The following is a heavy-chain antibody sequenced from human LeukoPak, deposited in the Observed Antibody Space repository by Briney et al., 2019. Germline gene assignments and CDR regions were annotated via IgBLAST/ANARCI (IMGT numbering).Heavy chain of an antibody. J-gene: IGHJ6*03. CDR1: GFTFSSYA. V-gene: IGHV3-30-3*01. CDR3: ARDRISLSPYYMDV. D-gene: IGHD3-3*01. CDR2: ISYDGSNK. Sequence: GGSLRLSCAASGFTFSSYAMHWVRQAPGKGLEWVAVISYDGSNKYYADSVKGRFTISRDNAKNSLYLQMNSLRAEDTAVYYCARDRISLSPYYMDVWGKGTTVTVSS.